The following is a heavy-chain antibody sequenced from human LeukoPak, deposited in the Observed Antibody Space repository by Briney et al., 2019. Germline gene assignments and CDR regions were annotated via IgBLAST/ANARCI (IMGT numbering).Heavy chain of an antibody. CDR2: IYYGGST. V-gene: IGHV4-31*03. J-gene: IGHJ4*02. Sequence: SETLSLTCTVSGGSVSSGSYYWSWIRQHPGKGLEWIGYIYYGGSTYYNPSLKSRVTISVDTSKNQFSLKLSSVTAADTAVYYCARGTNAASMVDFDYWGQGTLVTVSS. CDR3: ARGTNAASMVDFDY. D-gene: IGHD6-25*01. CDR1: GGSVSSGSYY.